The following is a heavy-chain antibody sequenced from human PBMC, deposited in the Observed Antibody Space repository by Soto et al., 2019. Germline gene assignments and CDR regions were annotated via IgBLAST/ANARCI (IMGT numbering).Heavy chain of an antibody. CDR3: AGMPYTSGLRFDP. CDR2: IYQSGVT. D-gene: IGHD6-19*01. Sequence: SSETLSLTCNMSGDSYSISTYSWSWIRQPPGKALQWIGFIYQSGVTSYNPSLASRVSISLDRSNNQCSLKLKSVTAADTAVYFCAGMPYTSGLRFDPWGPGTLVTVSS. CDR1: GDSYSISTYS. V-gene: IGHV4-30-2*01. J-gene: IGHJ5*02.